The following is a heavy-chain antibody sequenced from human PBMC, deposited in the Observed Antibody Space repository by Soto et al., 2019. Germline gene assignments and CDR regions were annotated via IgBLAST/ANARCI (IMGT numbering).Heavy chain of an antibody. CDR1: GFTFTSSA. V-gene: IGHV1-58*01. CDR3: AAERIPLYYYDSSGYDDRTEFDY. D-gene: IGHD3-22*01. J-gene: IGHJ4*02. CDR2: IVVGSGNT. Sequence: SVKVSWKASGFTFTSSAVQWVRQARGQRLEWIGWIVVGSGNTNYAQKFQERVTITRDMSTSTAYMELSSLRSEDTAVYYCAAERIPLYYYDSSGYDDRTEFDYWGQGTLVTVSS.